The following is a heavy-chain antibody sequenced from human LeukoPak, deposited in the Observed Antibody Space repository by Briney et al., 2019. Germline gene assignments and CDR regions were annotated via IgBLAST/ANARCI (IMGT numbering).Heavy chain of an antibody. CDR1: GFTFSSYG. CDR2: ISYDGSNK. Sequence: GGSLRLSCAASGFTFSSYGMHWVRQAPGKGLEWVAVISYDGSNKYYADSVKGRFTISRDNSKNTLYLQMNSLRAEDTAVYYCAKPRIAVVPVAPFDYWGQGTLVTVSS. J-gene: IGHJ4*02. D-gene: IGHD6-19*01. V-gene: IGHV3-30*18. CDR3: AKPRIAVVPVAPFDY.